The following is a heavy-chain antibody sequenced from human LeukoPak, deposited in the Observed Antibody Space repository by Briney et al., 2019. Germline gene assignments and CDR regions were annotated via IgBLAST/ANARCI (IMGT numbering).Heavy chain of an antibody. CDR1: GFTFSSYA. D-gene: IGHD3-10*01. CDR2: ISGSGGST. V-gene: IGHV3-23*01. Sequence: GGSLRLSCAASGFTFSSYAMSWVRQAPGKGLEWVSAISGSGGSTYYADSVKGRFTISRDDSKSIAYLQMNSLKTEDTAVYYCTGSFGELTFFDYWGQGTPVTVSS. J-gene: IGHJ4*02. CDR3: TGSFGELTFFDY.